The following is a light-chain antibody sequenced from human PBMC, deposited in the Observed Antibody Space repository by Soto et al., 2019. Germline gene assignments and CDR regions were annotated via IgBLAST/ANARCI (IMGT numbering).Light chain of an antibody. V-gene: IGLV2-14*01. J-gene: IGLJ2*01. CDR3: SSYTSSSTVV. CDR1: SSDIGGYNY. CDR2: DVR. Sequence: QSVLTQPASVSGSPGQSITISCTGTSSDIGGYNYVSWYQQHPGKAPKIMIYDVRNRPSGVSNRFSASKSGNTASLTISGLQAEDEADYYCSSYTSSSTVVFGGGTKLTVL.